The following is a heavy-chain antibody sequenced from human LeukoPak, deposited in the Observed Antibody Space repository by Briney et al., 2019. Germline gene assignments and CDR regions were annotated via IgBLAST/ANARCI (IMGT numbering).Heavy chain of an antibody. CDR1: GGSFSGYY. Sequence: SETLSLTCGVYGGSFSGYYWSWIRQPPGKGLEWIGEINHRGSTNYNPSLRGRVIISVDTSKNQFSPRLTSVTAADTAVYYCARGTVVAAISWFDPWGQGTLVTVSS. D-gene: IGHD2-15*01. CDR3: ARGTVVAAISWFDP. V-gene: IGHV4-34*01. CDR2: INHRGST. J-gene: IGHJ5*02.